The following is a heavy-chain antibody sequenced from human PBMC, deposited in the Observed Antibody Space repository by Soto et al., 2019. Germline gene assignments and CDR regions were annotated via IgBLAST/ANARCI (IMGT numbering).Heavy chain of an antibody. V-gene: IGHV4-30-4*01. J-gene: IGHJ5*02. CDR1: GGSISSGDYY. CDR2: IYYSGST. CDR3: ARVCSGGSCNWFDP. Sequence: KTSETLSLTCTVSGGSISSGDYYWSWIRQPPGKGLEWIGYIYYSGSTYYNPSLKSRVTISVDTSKNQFSLKLRSVTAADTAGYYCARVCSGGSCNWFDPWGQGTLVTFAS. D-gene: IGHD2-15*01.